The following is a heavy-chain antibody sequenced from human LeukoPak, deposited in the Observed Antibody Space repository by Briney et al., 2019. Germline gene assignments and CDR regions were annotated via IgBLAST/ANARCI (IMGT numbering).Heavy chain of an antibody. D-gene: IGHD6-13*01. V-gene: IGHV3-23*01. CDR2: ISGSGGST. CDR3: AKGPRQQLVTRFDN. Sequence: QPGGSLRLSCAASGFTFSTHAMSWVRQAPGKGLEWVSDISGSGGSTYYADSVKGRFTVSRDNSKNTLYLQMSSLRADDTAVYYCAKGPRQQLVTRFDNWGQGTLVTVSS. J-gene: IGHJ4*02. CDR1: GFTFSTHA.